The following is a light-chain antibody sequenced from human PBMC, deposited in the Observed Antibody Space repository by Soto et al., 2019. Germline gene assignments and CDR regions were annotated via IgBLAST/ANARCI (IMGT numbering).Light chain of an antibody. CDR2: AVN. V-gene: IGLV2-8*01. CDR1: SSDVGPYKY. J-gene: IGLJ1*01. CDR3: SSYASGNSYV. Sequence: QSALTQPPSASGSPGQSVTISCTGTSSDVGPYKYVSWYQQHPGKAPKLIIYAVNQRPSGVPDRFSGSKSGNTASLTVSGLQAVDEADYYCSSYASGNSYVFGTGTKVTVL.